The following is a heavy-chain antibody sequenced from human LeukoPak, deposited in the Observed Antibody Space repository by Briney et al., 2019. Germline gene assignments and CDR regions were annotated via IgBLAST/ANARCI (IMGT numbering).Heavy chain of an antibody. CDR2: IKLDGSEK. CDR1: GFTFGKYW. V-gene: IGHV3-7*01. D-gene: IGHD6-19*01. Sequence: GGSLRLSCVASGFTFGKYWMSWVRQAPGKGLEWVANIKLDGSEKNYADSVKGRFTISRDNSKNTLYLQMNSLRAEDTAVYYCAKTTYSSGWPADYWGQGTLVTVSS. J-gene: IGHJ4*02. CDR3: AKTTYSSGWPADY.